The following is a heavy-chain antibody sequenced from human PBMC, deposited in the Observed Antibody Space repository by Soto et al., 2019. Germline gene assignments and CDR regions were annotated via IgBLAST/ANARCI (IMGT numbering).Heavy chain of an antibody. Sequence: GGSLRLSCAASGFTFSSYSMNWVRQAPGKGLEWVSYISSSSSTICYADSVKGRFTISRDNAKNSLYLQMNSLRAEDTAVYYCARDRNNIVVVPAAVDYWGQGTLVTVS. D-gene: IGHD2-2*01. CDR3: ARDRNNIVVVPAAVDY. J-gene: IGHJ4*02. CDR1: GFTFSSYS. CDR2: ISSSSSTI. V-gene: IGHV3-48*01.